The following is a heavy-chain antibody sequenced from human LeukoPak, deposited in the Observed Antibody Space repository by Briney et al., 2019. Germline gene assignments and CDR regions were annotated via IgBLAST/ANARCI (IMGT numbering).Heavy chain of an antibody. Sequence: SETLSLTCGVSGYSISGGYYWGWIRQPPGKGLEWIGYIYYSGSTNYNVSLKSRVTISVDTSKKQFSLRLSSVTAADTAVYYCARGTMGATHFDYWGQGTLVTVSS. CDR2: IYYSGST. D-gene: IGHD1-26*01. V-gene: IGHV4-61*08. CDR1: GYSISGGYY. CDR3: ARGTMGATHFDY. J-gene: IGHJ4*02.